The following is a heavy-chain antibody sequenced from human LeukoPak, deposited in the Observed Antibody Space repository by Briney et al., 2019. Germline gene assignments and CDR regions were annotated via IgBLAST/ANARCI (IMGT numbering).Heavy chain of an antibody. D-gene: IGHD3-16*01. CDR1: GGSISSGDCY. V-gene: IGHV4-30-4*02. J-gene: IGHJ4*02. Sequence: SETLSLTCTVSGGSISSGDCYWSWIRLPPGKGLEWIGYIYYSGSTYYNPSLKSRVTISVDTSKNQFSLKLNSMTTADTAVYYCTRGAGWLIDYWGQGILVTVSS. CDR2: IYYSGST. CDR3: TRGAGWLIDY.